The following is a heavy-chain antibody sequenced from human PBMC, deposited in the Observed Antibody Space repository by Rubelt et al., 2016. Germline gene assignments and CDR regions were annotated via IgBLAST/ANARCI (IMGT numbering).Heavy chain of an antibody. J-gene: IGHJ6*02. V-gene: IGHV1-3*01. CDR1: GYTFTSYA. D-gene: IGHD3-16*01. Sequence: QVQLVQSGAEVKKPGASVKVSCKASGYTFTSYAMHWVRQAPGQRLEWMGWINAGNGNTKHSQTFQGRVTITRDTSASTAYMELSSLRSEDTAVYYCARKGYGYGMDVWGQGTTVTVSS. CDR3: ARKGYGYGMDV. CDR2: INAGNGNT.